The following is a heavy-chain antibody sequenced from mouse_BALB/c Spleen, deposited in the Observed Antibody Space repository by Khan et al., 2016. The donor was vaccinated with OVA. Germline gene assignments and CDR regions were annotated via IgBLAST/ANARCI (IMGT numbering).Heavy chain of an antibody. CDR2: IFPGTGTT. CDR1: GYTFTNYW. D-gene: IGHD2-1*01. V-gene: IGHV1S132*01. CDR3: ARGYFGNYEFAY. J-gene: IGHJ3*01. Sequence: HLQQSGAELVKPGASVKLSCKTSGYTFTNYWIQWVKQRPGQGLGWIGEIFPGTGTTYFNEDFKGKATLTIDTSSATAYMQLSSLTSEDSAVYFCARGYFGNYEFAYWGQGTLVTVSA.